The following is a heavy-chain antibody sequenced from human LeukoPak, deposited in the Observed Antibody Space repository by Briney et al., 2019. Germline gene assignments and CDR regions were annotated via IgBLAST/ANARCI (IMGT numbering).Heavy chain of an antibody. CDR2: IYAGNSDA. V-gene: IGHV5-51*01. CDR1: GYPFTTSW. D-gene: IGHD5-24*01. J-gene: IGHJ4*02. CDR3: AIINHPDGRVY. Sequence: GGSLRISCQGFGYPFTTSWIGWVRQLPGKGLEWTAFIYAGNSDAKYSPSFQGQVSISTDRSISTAYLHWSSLKASDTAIYYCAIINHPDGRVYWGEGTLVTVSS.